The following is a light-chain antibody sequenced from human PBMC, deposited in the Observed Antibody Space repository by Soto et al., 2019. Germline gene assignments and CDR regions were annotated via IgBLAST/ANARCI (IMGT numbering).Light chain of an antibody. CDR3: QQYYSYRT. J-gene: IGKJ1*01. CDR1: QTISSW. CDR2: AAS. Sequence: DIQMTQSPSTLSGSVGDRVTIPCRASQTISSWLAWYQQKPGKAPKLLIYAASTLQSGVPSRFSGSGSGTDFTLTIRCLQAEDFATYYCQQYYSYRTFGQGTKVDIK. V-gene: IGKV1-5*01.